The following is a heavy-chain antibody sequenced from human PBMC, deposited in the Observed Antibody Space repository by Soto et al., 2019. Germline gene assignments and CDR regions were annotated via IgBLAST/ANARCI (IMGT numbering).Heavy chain of an antibody. CDR1: GYTFTSYG. Sequence: ASVKDSCKASGYTFTSYGISWVRQAPGQGLEWMGWISAYNGNTNYAQKLQGRVTMTTDTSTSTAHMELRSLRSDDTAVYYCARERYSRGWFDYXGQGTLVTVS. D-gene: IGHD6-19*01. J-gene: IGHJ4*02. CDR3: ARERYSRGWFDY. CDR2: ISAYNGNT. V-gene: IGHV1-18*01.